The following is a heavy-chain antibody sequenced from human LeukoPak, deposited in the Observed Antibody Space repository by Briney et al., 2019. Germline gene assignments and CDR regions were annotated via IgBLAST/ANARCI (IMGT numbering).Heavy chain of an antibody. D-gene: IGHD5/OR15-5a*01. CDR2: ISGSGTTP. CDR3: AKALREAHRPVYTYYYMAV. J-gene: IGHJ6*03. Sequence: GSLRLSCAASEFNTYAVIWVRQAPGKGLEWGSTISGSGTTPYYADSVKGRFTISRDTSKSTVFLQMNSLRADDTAVYYCAKALREAHRPVYTYYYMAVWGKGTTVTVSS. V-gene: IGHV3-23*01. CDR1: EFNTYA.